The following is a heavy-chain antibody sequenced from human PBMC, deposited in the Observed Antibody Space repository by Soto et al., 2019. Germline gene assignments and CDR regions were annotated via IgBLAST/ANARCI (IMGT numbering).Heavy chain of an antibody. J-gene: IGHJ4*02. CDR2: IYSGGST. CDR1: GFTVSSNY. Sequence: GGSLRLSCAASGFTVSSNYMSWVRQAPGKGLEWVSVIYSGGSTYYADSLKGRFTISRDNSKNTLYLQMNSLRAEDTAVYYCARFSRAYTYFDYWGQGTLVTVSS. D-gene: IGHD3-16*01. CDR3: ARFSRAYTYFDY. V-gene: IGHV3-66*01.